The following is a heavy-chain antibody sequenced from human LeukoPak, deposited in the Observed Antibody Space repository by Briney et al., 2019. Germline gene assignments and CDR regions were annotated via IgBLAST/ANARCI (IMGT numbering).Heavy chain of an antibody. J-gene: IGHJ6*03. CDR1: GGSISSSNW. Sequence: SETLSLTCAVSGGSISSSNWWSWVRQPPGKGLEWIGEIYHSGSTNYNPSLKSRVTISVDKSKNQFSLKLSSVTAADTAVYYCARMYSSSYYYYMDVWGKGTTVTVSS. CDR3: ARMYSSSYYYYMDV. V-gene: IGHV4-4*02. D-gene: IGHD6-6*01. CDR2: IYHSGST.